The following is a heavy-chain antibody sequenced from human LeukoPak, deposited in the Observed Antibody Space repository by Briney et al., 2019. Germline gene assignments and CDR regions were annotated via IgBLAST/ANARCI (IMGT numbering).Heavy chain of an antibody. D-gene: IGHD3-3*01. CDR3: ARGRKTYYDFWSGYYFDY. V-gene: IGHV4-34*01. Sequence: PSETLSLTCAVYGGSFSGYYWSWIRQPPGKGLEWIGEINHSGSTNYNPSLKSRVTISVDTSKNQFSLKLSSVTAADTAVYYCARGRKTYYDFWSGYYFDYWGQGTLVTVSS. CDR1: GGSFSGYY. J-gene: IGHJ4*02. CDR2: INHSGST.